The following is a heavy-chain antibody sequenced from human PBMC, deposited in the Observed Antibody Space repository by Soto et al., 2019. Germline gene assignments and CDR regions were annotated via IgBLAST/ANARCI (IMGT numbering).Heavy chain of an antibody. V-gene: IGHV4-4*07. D-gene: IGHD3-10*01. CDR1: GGSISSYY. CDR3: ARNHYYGSGSNPFDY. J-gene: IGHJ4*02. Sequence: SETLSHTCTVSGGSISSYYWSWIRQPAGKGLEWIGRIYTSGSTNYNPSLKSRVTMSVDTSKNQFSLKLSSVTAADTAVYYCARNHYYGSGSNPFDYWGQGTLVTVSS. CDR2: IYTSGST.